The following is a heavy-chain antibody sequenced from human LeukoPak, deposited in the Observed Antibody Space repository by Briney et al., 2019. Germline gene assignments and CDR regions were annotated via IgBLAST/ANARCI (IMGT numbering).Heavy chain of an antibody. CDR3: AKDPNGDYVGAFDF. CDR2: INGDGGVT. V-gene: IGHV3-23*01. D-gene: IGHD4-17*01. Sequence: GGSLRLTCSGSGLDPGKFGMTWVSAAPGKGVGWVAGINGDGGVTRYTDSVTRRFTISRDKYKNTLFLQMNSLRVEDTAVYYCAKDPNGDYVGAFDFWGPGTLVTVSS. J-gene: IGHJ3*01. CDR1: GLDPGKFG.